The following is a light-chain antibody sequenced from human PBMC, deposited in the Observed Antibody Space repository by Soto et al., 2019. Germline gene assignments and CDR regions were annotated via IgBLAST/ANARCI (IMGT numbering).Light chain of an antibody. V-gene: IGKV1-5*01. CDR3: QQYNSYSPT. Sequence: DIQMTQSPSTLSASVGDRVTITCRASQIISSWLAWYQQKPGKAPKLLIYDASSLESVVPSRFSGSGSGTEFTLTISSLQPDDFATYDCQQYNSYSPTFGQGTKVEIK. CDR1: QIISSW. CDR2: DAS. J-gene: IGKJ1*01.